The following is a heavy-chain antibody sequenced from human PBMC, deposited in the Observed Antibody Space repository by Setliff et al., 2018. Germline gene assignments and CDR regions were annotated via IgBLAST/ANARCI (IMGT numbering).Heavy chain of an antibody. J-gene: IGHJ6*03. Sequence: ASVKVSCKASGYSLSAYVMHWVRQAPGQRLEWMGWINGASGNTKYSQKFQGRVTITADESTSTAYMELSSLRSEDTAVYYCARLGYCSSTSCFANYYYYMDVWGKGTTVTVSS. V-gene: IGHV1-3*01. D-gene: IGHD2-2*01. CDR2: INGASGNT. CDR1: GYSLSAYV. CDR3: ARLGYCSSTSCFANYYYYMDV.